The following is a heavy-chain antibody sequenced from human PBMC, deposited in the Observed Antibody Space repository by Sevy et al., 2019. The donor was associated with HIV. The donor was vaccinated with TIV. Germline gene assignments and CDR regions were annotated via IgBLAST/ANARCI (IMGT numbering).Heavy chain of an antibody. V-gene: IGHV3-49*03. CDR3: TRVRGTISPYYYYYGMDV. J-gene: IGHJ6*02. D-gene: IGHD3-10*01. CDR1: GFTFGDYA. CDR2: IRSKTYGGTT. Sequence: GGSLRLSCTASGFTFGDYAMSWCRQAPGKGLEWAGFIRSKTYGGTTEYAASTKGRFTISRDDSKSIAYLQMNSLKTEDTAVYYCTRVRGTISPYYYYYGMDVWGQGTTVTVSS.